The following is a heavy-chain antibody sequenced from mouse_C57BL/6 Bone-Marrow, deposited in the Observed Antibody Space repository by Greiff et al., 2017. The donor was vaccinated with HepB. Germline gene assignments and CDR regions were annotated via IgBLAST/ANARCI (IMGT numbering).Heavy chain of an antibody. J-gene: IGHJ2*01. CDR1: GFTFSDYG. V-gene: IGHV5-17*01. CDR3: ARGDDYARADY. Sequence: DVKLVESGGGLVKPGGSLKLSCAASGFTFSDYGMHWVRQAPEKGLEWVAYISSGSSTIYYADTVKGRFTISRDNAKNTLFLQMTSLRSEDTAMYYCARGDDYARADYWGQGTTLTVSS. CDR2: ISSGSSTI. D-gene: IGHD2-4*01.